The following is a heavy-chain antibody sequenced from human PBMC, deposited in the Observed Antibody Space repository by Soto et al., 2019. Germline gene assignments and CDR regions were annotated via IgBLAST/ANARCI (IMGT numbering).Heavy chain of an antibody. V-gene: IGHV1-69*13. Sequence: RASVKGSCKASGGSFSSFGISWVRQAPGQGLEWMGGIIPVFGRPNYAQRFRGRLTITADESTNTVYLELIDLRSEDTAVYYCAREGSGYNLWGQRTHVTVSS. CDR1: GGSFSSFG. CDR3: AREGSGYNL. J-gene: IGHJ1*01. CDR2: IIPVFGRP. D-gene: IGHD5-12*01.